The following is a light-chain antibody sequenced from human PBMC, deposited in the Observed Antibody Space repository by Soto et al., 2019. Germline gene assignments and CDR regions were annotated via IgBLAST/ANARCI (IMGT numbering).Light chain of an antibody. J-gene: IGKJ3*01. CDR1: HSVSSYQ. V-gene: IGKV3-20*01. CDR2: DAF. Sequence: EIVLTQSPGTLSLSPGERATLSCTASHSVSSYQLAWYQQKPGQAPRLLIYDAFRRATGIPDRFSGSGSETDFTLTISRLEPEDFAVYYCQQFGNSQGSFGPGTKVDIK. CDR3: QQFGNSQGS.